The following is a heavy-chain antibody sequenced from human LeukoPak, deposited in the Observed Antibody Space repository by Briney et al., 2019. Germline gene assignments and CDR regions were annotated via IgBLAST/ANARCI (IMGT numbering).Heavy chain of an antibody. J-gene: IGHJ4*02. Sequence: ASVKVSCKASGYTFTSDYIHWGRQAPGQGVEWMGIINPSGGSTSYAQKSQGRVTMTRDTSTNTVYMGLSSLRSEDTAVYYCASNYYDSSGYYSGLDYWGQGTLVTVSS. CDR2: INPSGGST. CDR3: ASNYYDSSGYYSGLDY. CDR1: GYTFTSDY. D-gene: IGHD3-22*01. V-gene: IGHV1-46*01.